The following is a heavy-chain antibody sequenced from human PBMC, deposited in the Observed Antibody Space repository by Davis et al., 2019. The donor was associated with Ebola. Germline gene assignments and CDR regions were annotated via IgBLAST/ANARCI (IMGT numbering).Heavy chain of an antibody. Sequence: PGGSLRLSCAASGFTFSSYSMNWVRQAPGKGLEWVSSISSSSSYIYYADSVKGRFTISRDNAKNSLYLQMNSLRAEDTAVYYCARDRGPYGDLGMDYWGQGTTVTVPS. D-gene: IGHD4-17*01. CDR2: ISSSSSYI. CDR3: ARDRGPYGDLGMDY. J-gene: IGHJ6*02. V-gene: IGHV3-21*01. CDR1: GFTFSSYS.